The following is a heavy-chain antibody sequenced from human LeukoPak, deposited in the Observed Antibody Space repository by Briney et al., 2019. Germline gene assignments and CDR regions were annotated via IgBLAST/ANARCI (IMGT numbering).Heavy chain of an antibody. V-gene: IGHV4-61*02. Sequence: PSQTLSLTCTVSGGSISSGSYYWSWIRQPAGKGLEWIGRIYTSGSTNYNPSLKSRATISVDTSKNQFSLKLSSVTAADTAVYYCATPGDTAMARPDYWGQGTLVTVSS. CDR3: ATPGDTAMARPDY. CDR2: IYTSGST. J-gene: IGHJ4*02. D-gene: IGHD5-18*01. CDR1: GGSISSGSYY.